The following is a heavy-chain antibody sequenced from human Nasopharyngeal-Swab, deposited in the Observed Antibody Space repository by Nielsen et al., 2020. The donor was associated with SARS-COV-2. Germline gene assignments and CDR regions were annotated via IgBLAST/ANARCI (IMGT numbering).Heavy chain of an antibody. Sequence: SETLSLTCTVSGGSISSDNYFWSWIRQRPGKGLEWIGYIHYTGKTYYNPSLESRLTISLDTSRNQFSLMLRSVTAADTAVYYCARVVINQAVSDAFDFWGQGTMVTVSS. CDR1: GGSISSDNYF. D-gene: IGHD3-22*01. V-gene: IGHV4-31*03. CDR3: ARVVINQAVSDAFDF. J-gene: IGHJ3*01. CDR2: IHYTGKT.